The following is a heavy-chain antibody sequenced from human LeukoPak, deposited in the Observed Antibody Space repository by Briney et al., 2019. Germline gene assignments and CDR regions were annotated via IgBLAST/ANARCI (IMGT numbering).Heavy chain of an antibody. D-gene: IGHD1-1*01. CDR1: GFTFNIYG. CDR2: IRYNGTNK. J-gene: IGHJ4*02. CDR3: ANSVHFDN. Sequence: PGGSLRLSCAASGFTFNIYGMHWVRQAPGKGLEWVAFIRYNGTNKYYADSVKGRLTISRDNSRNTLYLQMNSLRIEDTAVYYCANSVHFDNWGQGTLVAVSS. V-gene: IGHV3-30*02.